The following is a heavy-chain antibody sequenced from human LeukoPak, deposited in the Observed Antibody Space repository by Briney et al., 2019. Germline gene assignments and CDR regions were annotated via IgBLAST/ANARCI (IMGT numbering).Heavy chain of an antibody. CDR2: INSDGSST. CDR3: AKDGILTGYYISNWFDP. J-gene: IGHJ5*02. Sequence: GGSLRLSCAASGFTFSSYWMHRVRQAPGKGLVWVSRINSDGSSTYYADSVKGRFTISRDNSKNTLYLQMNSLRAEDTAVYYCAKDGILTGYYISNWFDPWGQGTLVTVSS. CDR1: GFTFSSYW. V-gene: IGHV3-74*01. D-gene: IGHD3-9*01.